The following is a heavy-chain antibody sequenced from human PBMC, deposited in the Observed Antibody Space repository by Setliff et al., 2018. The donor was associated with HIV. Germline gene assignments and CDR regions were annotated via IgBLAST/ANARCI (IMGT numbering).Heavy chain of an antibody. CDR1: GFSFSSFG. CDR3: ARSEDKRISVIRVGRGAMDV. Sequence: PGGSLRLSCAASGFSFSSFGMNWVRQAPGKGLEWVSSISSSSSYIYYADSVKGRFTISRDNAKNSLYLQMNSLRAEDTAVYYCARSEDKRISVIRVGRGAMDVWGQGTTVTAP. CDR2: ISSSSSYI. V-gene: IGHV3-21*01. J-gene: IGHJ6*02. D-gene: IGHD3-3*02.